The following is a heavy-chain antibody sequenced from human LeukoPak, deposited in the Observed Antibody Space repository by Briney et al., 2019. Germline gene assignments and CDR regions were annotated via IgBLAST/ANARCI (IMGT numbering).Heavy chain of an antibody. CDR2: INPNSGGT. D-gene: IGHD3-9*01. CDR3: ARDDDILTGYYYY. Sequence: VASVKVSCKASGYTFTGYYMHWVRQAPGQGLEWMGWINPNSGGTNYAQKFQGRVTMTRDTSISTAYMELSRLRSDDTAVYYCARDDDILTGYYYYWGQGTLVTVSS. V-gene: IGHV1-2*02. CDR1: GYTFTGYY. J-gene: IGHJ4*02.